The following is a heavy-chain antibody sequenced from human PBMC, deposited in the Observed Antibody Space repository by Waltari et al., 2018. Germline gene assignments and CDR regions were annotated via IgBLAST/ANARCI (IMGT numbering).Heavy chain of an antibody. CDR3: ARGAGHYKPFDS. V-gene: IGHV4-39*07. Sequence: HLQLQESGPGLVKPSETLSLTCTVSGGSISSAYYYWAWIRQPPGKGLAWIATVYYDGYTYYKSSLKSRVTISLDTSKNQFSLKVTSVTAADTAVYYCARGAGHYKPFDSWGQGTLVTVSS. D-gene: IGHD4-4*01. J-gene: IGHJ4*02. CDR1: GGSISSAYYY. CDR2: VYYDGYT.